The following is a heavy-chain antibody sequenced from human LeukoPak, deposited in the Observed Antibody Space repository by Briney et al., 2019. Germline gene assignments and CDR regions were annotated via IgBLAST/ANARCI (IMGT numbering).Heavy chain of an antibody. CDR1: GFTFSGYW. CDR3: ARESYYAMDV. V-gene: IGHV3-7*03. J-gene: IGHJ6*04. CDR2: IKQDGSAK. Sequence: GGSLRLSCAASGFTFSGYWMRWVRQAPGKGLEWVANIKQDGSAKNYVDSVKGRSTVSRDNAKNSLCLQMNSLRADDTAVYYCARESYYAMDVWGKGTTVTVSS.